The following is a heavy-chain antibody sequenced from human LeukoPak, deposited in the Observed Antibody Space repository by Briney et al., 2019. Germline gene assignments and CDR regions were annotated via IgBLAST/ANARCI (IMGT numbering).Heavy chain of an antibody. CDR1: GGSINNHY. D-gene: IGHD1-26*01. CDR3: ATNRGGTYDRPFDI. CDR2: IHYTGTT. Sequence: PSETLPLTCIVSGGSINNHYWTWIRQTPGKGLEWIGDIHYTGTTKYNPSLKSRVTISVDTSKNQFSLELSSVTATDTAVYFCATNRGGTYDRPFDIWGQGTMVTVSS. V-gene: IGHV4-59*08. J-gene: IGHJ3*02.